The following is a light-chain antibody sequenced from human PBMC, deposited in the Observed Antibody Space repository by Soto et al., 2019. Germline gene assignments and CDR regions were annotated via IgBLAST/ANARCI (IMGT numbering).Light chain of an antibody. CDR2: EGS. CDR3: CSYGGGNNFYV. V-gene: IGLV2-23*01. CDR1: SGDVGSYNL. Sequence: QSVLTQPASVSGSPGQSITISCTGTSGDVGSYNLVSWYQQHPGKAPKLMIYEGSKRPSGVSNRFSGSKSGNTASLTISGLQAEDEADYYCCSYGGGNNFYVFXTGTKVTVL. J-gene: IGLJ1*01.